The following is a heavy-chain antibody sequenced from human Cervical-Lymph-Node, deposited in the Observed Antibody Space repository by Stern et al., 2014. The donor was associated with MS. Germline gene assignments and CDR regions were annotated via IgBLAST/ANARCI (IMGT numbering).Heavy chain of an antibody. CDR1: GGSLRSYY. V-gene: IGHV4-59*01. J-gene: IGHJ4*02. CDR2: IYHTGSV. CDR3: AREGEYCSGSRCYPFLDY. Sequence: QVQLQESGPGLVKPSETLSLTCTVSGGSLRSYYWNWIRQAPGTGLEWLGFIYHTGSVNYNPSLSSRVAMSVDTSKNQFSLTVSSVTAADTAVYYCAREGEYCSGSRCYPFLDYWGQGTLVTVSS. D-gene: IGHD2-15*01.